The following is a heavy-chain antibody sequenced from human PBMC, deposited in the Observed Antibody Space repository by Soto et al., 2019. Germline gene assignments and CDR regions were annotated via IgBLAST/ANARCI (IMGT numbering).Heavy chain of an antibody. Sequence: QVQLQESGPGLVKPSQTLSLTCTVSGGSISSGNYYWSWIRQPPGKGLEWIGFISYSGSTYYSASLKGRFTISVDTSKNQFSLNLSFVTAADTAVYYCATMGTPATGLYYFDYWGQGTLVTVSS. CDR3: ATMGTPATGLYYFDY. CDR2: ISYSGST. CDR1: GGSISSGNYY. V-gene: IGHV4-30-4*01. D-gene: IGHD1-7*01. J-gene: IGHJ4*02.